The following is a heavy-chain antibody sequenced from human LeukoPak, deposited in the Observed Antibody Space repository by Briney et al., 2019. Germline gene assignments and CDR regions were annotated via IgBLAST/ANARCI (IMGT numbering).Heavy chain of an antibody. CDR1: GYIFTNYW. V-gene: IGHV5-51*01. D-gene: IGHD2-2*02. CDR2: IYPGDSDT. Sequence: GESLKISCKGSGYIFTNYWIGWVRQKPGKGLEWIGIIYPGDSDTTYSPSFQGQVTISADKSITTAYLQWSGLKASDTAMYYCARGYCSSTNCYNPARYFAYWGQGTLVTVSS. CDR3: ARGYCSSTNCYNPARYFAY. J-gene: IGHJ4*02.